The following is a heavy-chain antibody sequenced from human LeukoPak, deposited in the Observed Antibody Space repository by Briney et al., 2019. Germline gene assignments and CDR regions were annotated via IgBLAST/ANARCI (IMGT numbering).Heavy chain of an antibody. CDR2: IYYSGST. V-gene: IGHV4-59*01. CDR1: GGSISSYY. CDR3: ARAPRYCSSTSCYSGTAFDY. D-gene: IGHD2-2*01. Sequence: SETLSLTCTVSGGSISSYYWGWIRQPPGKGLEWIGYIYYSGSTNYNPSLKSRVTISVDTSKNQFSLKLSSVTAADTAVYYCARAPRYCSSTSCYSGTAFDYWGQGTLVTVSS. J-gene: IGHJ4*02.